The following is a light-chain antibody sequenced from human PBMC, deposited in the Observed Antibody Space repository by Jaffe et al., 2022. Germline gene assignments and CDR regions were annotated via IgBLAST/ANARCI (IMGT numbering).Light chain of an antibody. CDR2: GAS. Sequence: EIVLTQSPGTLYLSPGERATLSCRASQSVSSSSLAWYQQKPGQAPRLLIYGASSRAPGTPDRFSGSGSGTDFTLTISRLEPEDFAVYYCQYYDSSPGYTFGQGTKLQIK. CDR3: QYYDSSPGYT. J-gene: IGKJ2*01. CDR1: QSVSSSS. V-gene: IGKV3-20*01.